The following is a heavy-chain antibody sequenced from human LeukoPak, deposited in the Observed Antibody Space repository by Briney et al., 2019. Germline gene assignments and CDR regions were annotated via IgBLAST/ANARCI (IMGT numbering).Heavy chain of an antibody. CDR1: GFTFSSYS. Sequence: GESLKISCAASGFTFSSYSMNWVRQAPGKGLEWVSSISSSSSCIYYADSVKGRFTISRDNAKNSLYLQMNSLRAEDTAVYYCARDQFGRYDFWSGYSSPFDYWGQGTLVTVSS. V-gene: IGHV3-21*01. CDR2: ISSSSSCI. CDR3: ARDQFGRYDFWSGYSSPFDY. J-gene: IGHJ4*02. D-gene: IGHD3-3*01.